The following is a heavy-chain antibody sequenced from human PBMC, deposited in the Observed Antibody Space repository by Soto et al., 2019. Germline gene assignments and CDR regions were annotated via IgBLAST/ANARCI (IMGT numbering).Heavy chain of an antibody. CDR1: GDSFNDYY. Sequence: QVQLVQSGAEVRKPGASVTVSCRSSGDSFNDYYIHWVRQAPGQGFEWMGWINPNGGVTKYAQKFQGRVSMTRDTSIRTVYMQRSRLRSDDTAVYYCARESGGATATLDYYYFYMDVWGTGTTVTVSS. CDR2: INPNGGVT. D-gene: IGHD5-12*01. J-gene: IGHJ6*03. CDR3: ARESGGATATLDYYYFYMDV. V-gene: IGHV1-2*02.